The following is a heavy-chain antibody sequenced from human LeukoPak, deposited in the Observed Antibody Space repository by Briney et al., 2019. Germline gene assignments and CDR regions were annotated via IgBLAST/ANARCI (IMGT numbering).Heavy chain of an antibody. Sequence: GGSLRLSCAASGFTVSSNYMSWVRQAPGKGLEWVSVIYSGGSTYYADSVKGRFTISRDNSKNTLHLQMNSLRAEDTAVYYCWAPALRPLNGYYYYGMDVWGQGTTVTVSS. V-gene: IGHV3-53*01. J-gene: IGHJ6*02. CDR1: GFTVSSNY. CDR3: WAPALRPLNGYYYYGMDV. CDR2: IYSGGST. D-gene: IGHD2-8*01.